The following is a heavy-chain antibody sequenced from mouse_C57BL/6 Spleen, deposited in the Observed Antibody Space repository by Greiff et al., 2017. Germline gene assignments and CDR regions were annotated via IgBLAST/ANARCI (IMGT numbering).Heavy chain of an antibody. Sequence: EVHLVESGAGLVKPGGSLKLSCAASGFTFSSYAMYWVRQTPGKRLEWVAYISSGGDYIYYADSVKGRFTISRDNARNTRYMQMSSLNSEATAIYYGTRDRGAGFAYWGQGTLVTVSA. CDR2: ISSGGDYI. CDR1: GFTFSSYA. V-gene: IGHV5-9-1*02. CDR3: TRDRGAGFAY. J-gene: IGHJ3*01. D-gene: IGHD6-1*01.